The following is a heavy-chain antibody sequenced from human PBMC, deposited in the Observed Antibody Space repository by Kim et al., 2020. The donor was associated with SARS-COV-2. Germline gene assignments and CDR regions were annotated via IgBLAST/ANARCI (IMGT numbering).Heavy chain of an antibody. CDR1: GGSISSGGYY. CDR3: ARGDYDYVWGSYRYMTVRY. V-gene: IGHV4-31*03. J-gene: IGHJ4*02. CDR2: IYYSGST. D-gene: IGHD3-16*02. Sequence: SETLSLTCTVSGGSISSGGYYWSWIRQHPGKGLEWIGYIYYSGSTYYNPSLKSRVTISVDTSKNQFSLKLSSVTAADTAVYYCARGDYDYVWGSYRYMTVRYWDQGTLVTVSS.